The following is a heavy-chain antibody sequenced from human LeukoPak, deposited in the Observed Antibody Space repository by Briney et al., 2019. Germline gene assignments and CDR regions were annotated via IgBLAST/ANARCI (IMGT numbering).Heavy chain of an antibody. V-gene: IGHV1-2*02. CDR3: ARAAYGDPFDY. CDR2: INPNSGVT. D-gene: IGHD4-17*01. Sequence: ASVKVSCKASGYTFTGYYIHWVRQAPGQGLEWMAWINPNSGVTNSAQRFQGRVTMTRDTSINTAYMERSRLRSDDAAVYYCARAAYGDPFDYWGQGTLVTVSS. J-gene: IGHJ4*02. CDR1: GYTFTGYY.